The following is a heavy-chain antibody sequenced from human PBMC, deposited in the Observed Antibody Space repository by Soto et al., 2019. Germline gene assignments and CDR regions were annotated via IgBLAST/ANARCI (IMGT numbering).Heavy chain of an antibody. Sequence: QVQLQESGPGLVKPSETLSITCTVSGGSISGYYWSWIRQPPGKGLEWIGYIYYSGSTNYNPSLKSRVTISVDTSKNQFSLKLSSVTAADTAVYYCARVGYYDSSGYVGYFDLWGRGTLVTVSS. CDR2: IYYSGST. V-gene: IGHV4-59*01. J-gene: IGHJ2*01. D-gene: IGHD3-22*01. CDR3: ARVGYYDSSGYVGYFDL. CDR1: GGSISGYY.